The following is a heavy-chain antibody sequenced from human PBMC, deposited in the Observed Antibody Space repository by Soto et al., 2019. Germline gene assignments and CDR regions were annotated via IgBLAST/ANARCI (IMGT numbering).Heavy chain of an antibody. CDR2: INSDGSST. V-gene: IGHV3-74*01. J-gene: IGHJ6*03. Sequence: GGSLRLSCAASGFTFRSYWMHWVRQAPGKGLVWVSRINSDGSSTSYADSVKGRFTISRDNAKNTLYLQMNSLRAEDTAVYYCARDLVDGPGYYYMDVWGKGTTVTVSS. CDR1: GFTFRSYW. D-gene: IGHD6-19*01. CDR3: ARDLVDGPGYYYMDV.